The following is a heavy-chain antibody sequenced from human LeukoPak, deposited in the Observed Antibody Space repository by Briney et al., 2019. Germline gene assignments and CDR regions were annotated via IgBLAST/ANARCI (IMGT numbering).Heavy chain of an antibody. CDR3: ATDSSGYYYALPFDY. CDR1: GFTFSSYA. CDR2: ISGSGGST. J-gene: IGHJ4*02. D-gene: IGHD3-22*01. Sequence: GGSLRLSCAASGFTFSSYAMSWVRQAPGKGLEWVSAISGSGGSTYYADSVKGRFTISRDNSKNTLYLQMNRLRAEDTAVYYCATDSSGYYYALPFDYWGQGTLVTVSS. V-gene: IGHV3-23*01.